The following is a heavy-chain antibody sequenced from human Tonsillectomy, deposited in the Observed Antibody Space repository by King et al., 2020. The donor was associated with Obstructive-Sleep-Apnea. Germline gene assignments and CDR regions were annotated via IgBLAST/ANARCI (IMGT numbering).Heavy chain of an antibody. CDR1: GYTFTGYY. Sequence: VQLVESGAEVKKPGASVKVSCKASGYTFTGYYMHWVRQAPGQGLEWMGWINPNSGGTNYAQKFQGRVTMTRDTSIGTAYMELSRLRSDDTAVYYCASSTTVTTLTGPYYYYYGMDVWGQGTTVTVSS. D-gene: IGHD4-17*01. J-gene: IGHJ6*02. CDR2: INPNSGGT. CDR3: ASSTTVTTLTGPYYYYYGMDV. V-gene: IGHV1-2*02.